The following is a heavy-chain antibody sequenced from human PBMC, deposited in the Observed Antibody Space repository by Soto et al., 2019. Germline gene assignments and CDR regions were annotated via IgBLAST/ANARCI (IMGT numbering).Heavy chain of an antibody. CDR1: GYSFTSYW. D-gene: IGHD6-6*01. J-gene: IGHJ6*01. CDR2: VDPSDSYT. Sequence: GPSLKISCKGSGYSFTSYWISWVRQIPGKVLEWMGTVDPSDSYTNYRPSFQGHVTISADKSISTAYLQLSSLKASDTAMYYSARRAPRVGPAARRDGMDVRGKGNTVT. CDR3: ARRAPRVGPAARRDGMDV. V-gene: IGHV5-10-1*01.